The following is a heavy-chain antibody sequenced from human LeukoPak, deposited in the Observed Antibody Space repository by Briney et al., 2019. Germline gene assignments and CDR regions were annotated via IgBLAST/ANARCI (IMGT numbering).Heavy chain of an antibody. D-gene: IGHD3-9*01. CDR1: GGSISSYY. CDR2: IYTSGST. V-gene: IGHV4-4*07. J-gene: IGHJ4*02. Sequence: SETLSLTCTVSGGSISSYYWSWIRQPAGKGLEWIGRIYTSGSTNYNPSLKSRVTMSADTSKNQFSLKLSSVTAADTAVYYCARDRHDILTGYYHDYWGQGTLVTVSS. CDR3: ARDRHDILTGYYHDY.